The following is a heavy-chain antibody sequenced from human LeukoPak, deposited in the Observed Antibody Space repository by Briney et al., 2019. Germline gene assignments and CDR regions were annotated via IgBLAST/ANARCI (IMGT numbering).Heavy chain of an antibody. D-gene: IGHD1-7*01. V-gene: IGHV3-21*01. CDR2: ISSSGSYI. J-gene: IGHJ4*02. CDR3: ASPRLGTTRDFDY. Sequence: GGSLRLSCAASRFTFRSYSMNWARQAPGKGLEWVSSISSSGSYIYYADSVKGRFTISRDNAKNSLYLQMIRLRAEDTAVYYCASPRLGTTRDFDYWGQGTLVTVSS. CDR1: RFTFRSYS.